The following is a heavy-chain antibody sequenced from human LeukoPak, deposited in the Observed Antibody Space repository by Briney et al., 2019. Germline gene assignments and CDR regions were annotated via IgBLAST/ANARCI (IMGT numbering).Heavy chain of an antibody. CDR2: LYDTGST. V-gene: IGHV4-61*01. CDR1: GGSISSGSYH. CDR3: AKEGMGSEATTADGAFDI. D-gene: IGHD1-26*01. Sequence: PSETLSLTCTVSGGSISSGSYHWSWIRQPPGKGLEWIGYLYDTGSTNYNPSLKSRVTISVDTSKSQISLKLSSVTAADTAVYFCAKEGMGSEATTADGAFDIWGQGTMVTVSS. J-gene: IGHJ3*02.